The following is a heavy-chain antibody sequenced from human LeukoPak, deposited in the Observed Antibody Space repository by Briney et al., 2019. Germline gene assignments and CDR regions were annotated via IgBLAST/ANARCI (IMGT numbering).Heavy chain of an antibody. Sequence: PGGSLRLSCAASGFPLSSYSMNWVRQAPGKGLEWVSFISSSSNYIYYADSVKGRFTISRDNAKNSLYLQMNSLRAEDTAVYYCASIGDTAMGYYYYYGMDVWGQGTTVTVSS. CDR1: GFPLSSYS. CDR2: ISSSSNYI. J-gene: IGHJ6*02. V-gene: IGHV3-21*04. D-gene: IGHD5-18*01. CDR3: ASIGDTAMGYYYYYGMDV.